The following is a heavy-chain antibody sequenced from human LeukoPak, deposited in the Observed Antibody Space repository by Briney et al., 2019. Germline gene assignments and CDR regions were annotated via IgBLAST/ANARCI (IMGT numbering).Heavy chain of an antibody. CDR1: GYTLTELS. D-gene: IGHD1-26*01. J-gene: IGHJ3*02. CDR3: VTGTEELREAFDI. Sequence: ASVKVSCKVSGYTLTELSMHWVRQAPGKGLEWMGGFDPEDGETIYAQKFQGRVTMTEDTSTDTAYMELSSLRSEDTAVYYCVTGTEELREAFDIWGQGTMVTVSS. V-gene: IGHV1-24*01. CDR2: FDPEDGET.